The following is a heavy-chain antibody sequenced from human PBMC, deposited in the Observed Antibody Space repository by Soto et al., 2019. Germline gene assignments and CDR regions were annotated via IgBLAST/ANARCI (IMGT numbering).Heavy chain of an antibody. CDR3: AKALVPALTAKFGY. CDR1: GFIFNNYA. J-gene: IGHJ4*02. CDR2: VTASGGGT. V-gene: IGHV3-23*01. Sequence: GGSLRLSCAASGFIFNNYAMTWVRQAPGKGLEWVSTVTASGGGTFYANSVKGRFTISRDNSRNTLHLQMSSLRVEDTALYYCAKALVPALTAKFGYCGPGTLVTVYS. D-gene: IGHD5-18*01.